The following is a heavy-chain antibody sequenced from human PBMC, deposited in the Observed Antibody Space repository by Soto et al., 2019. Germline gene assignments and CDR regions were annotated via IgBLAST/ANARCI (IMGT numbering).Heavy chain of an antibody. CDR1: GFIFGDYY. D-gene: IGHD5-18*01. CDR3: ARRGYRHGLDYFYYIDF. V-gene: IGHV3-11*01. CDR2: ISGDGSRL. J-gene: IGHJ6*03. Sequence: QVHLVESGGGLVKPGGSLRLSCAASGFIFGDYYMTWIRQAPGKGPECVSYISGDGSRLSYADSVKGRFTIARDNAQNSLYLQMNSLRAEDTAVYFCARRGYRHGLDYFYYIDFWGGGTSVTVSS.